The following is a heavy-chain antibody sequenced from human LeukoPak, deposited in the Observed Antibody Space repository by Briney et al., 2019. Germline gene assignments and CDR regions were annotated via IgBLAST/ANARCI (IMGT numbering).Heavy chain of an antibody. D-gene: IGHD6-13*01. V-gene: IGHV3-7*01. CDR2: VDQGGSVR. Sequence: GGSLRLSCAASGFSFSTYWMSWVRQTPEKGLEFVANVDQGGSVRNYMDSLKGRCTISRDNAKKSLYLEINSLRADDTAVYYCARDPESSSFDLWGRGALVTVSS. CDR3: ARDPESSSFDL. CDR1: GFSFSTYW. J-gene: IGHJ4*02.